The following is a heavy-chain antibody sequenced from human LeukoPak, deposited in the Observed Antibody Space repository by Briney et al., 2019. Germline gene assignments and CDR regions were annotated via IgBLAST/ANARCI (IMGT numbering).Heavy chain of an antibody. CDR2: ISGSGGST. CDR3: AKDTKYSSSSMDY. J-gene: IGHJ4*02. V-gene: IGHV3-23*01. CDR1: GFTFSSYA. Sequence: GGSLRLSCAASGFTFSSYAMSWVRQAPGKGLEWVSAISGSGGSTYYADSVKGQFTISRDNSKNTLYLQMNSLRAEDTAVYYCAKDTKYSSSSMDYWGQGTLVTVSS. D-gene: IGHD6-6*01.